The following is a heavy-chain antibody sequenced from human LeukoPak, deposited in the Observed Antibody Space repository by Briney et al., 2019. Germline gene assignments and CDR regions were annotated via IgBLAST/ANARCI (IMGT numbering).Heavy chain of an antibody. Sequence: GGSLRLSCAASGFTVSSNYMSWVRQAPGKGLEWVSVIYSGGSTYYADSVKGRFTISRDNSKNTLYLQMNSLGAEDTAVYYCARGLRYFDWSPFDYWGQGTLVTVSS. V-gene: IGHV3-66*02. J-gene: IGHJ4*02. CDR2: IYSGGST. CDR1: GFTVSSNY. D-gene: IGHD3-9*01. CDR3: ARGLRYFDWSPFDY.